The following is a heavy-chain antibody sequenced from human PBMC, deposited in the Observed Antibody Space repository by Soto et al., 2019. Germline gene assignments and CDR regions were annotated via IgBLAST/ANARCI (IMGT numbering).Heavy chain of an antibody. D-gene: IGHD3-3*01. CDR3: ARDTSGSDLWTGYGR. CDR1: GFTLSNYW. V-gene: IGHV3-7*01. CDR2: IKQDGSEK. Sequence: EVQLVESGGGLVQPGGSLRLSCTASGFTLSNYWMSWVRQAPGKGLEWVANIKQDGSEKYYVDPVKGRFTISRDNAKNSLHLQMYSLRAEDTAVYYCARDTSGSDLWTGYGRWGQGTLVTVSS. J-gene: IGHJ4*02.